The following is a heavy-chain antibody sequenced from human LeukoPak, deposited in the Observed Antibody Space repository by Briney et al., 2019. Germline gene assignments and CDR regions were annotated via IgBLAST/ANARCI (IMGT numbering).Heavy chain of an antibody. V-gene: IGHV3-53*01. Sequence: GGSLRLSCAASGFTVSSNYMSWVRQAPGKGLEWVSVIYSGGSTYYADSVKGRFTISRGNSKNTLYLQMNSLRAEDTAVYYCARRIFGVVIEDYWGQGTLVTVSS. CDR1: GFTVSSNY. CDR3: ARRIFGVVIEDY. D-gene: IGHD3-3*01. CDR2: IYSGGST. J-gene: IGHJ4*02.